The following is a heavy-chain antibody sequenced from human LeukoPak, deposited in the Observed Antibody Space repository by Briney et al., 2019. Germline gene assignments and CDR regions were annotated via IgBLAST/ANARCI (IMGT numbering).Heavy chain of an antibody. CDR1: GGSISSSNW. Sequence: SETLSLTCAVSGGSISSSNWWSWVRQPPGKGLEWIGEIYHSGSTNYNPSLKSRVTISLDTSRNQFSLRLNSVTAADTAVYYCAKSNGYGLIDIWGQGTMVTVSS. D-gene: IGHD3-22*01. CDR3: AKSNGYGLIDI. V-gene: IGHV4-4*02. CDR2: IYHSGST. J-gene: IGHJ3*02.